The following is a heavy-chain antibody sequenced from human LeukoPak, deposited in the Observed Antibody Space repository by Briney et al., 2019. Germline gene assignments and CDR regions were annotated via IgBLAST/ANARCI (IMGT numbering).Heavy chain of an antibody. CDR3: ARNYYGSGSRAFDI. D-gene: IGHD3-10*01. CDR2: IYSGGST. J-gene: IGHJ3*02. CDR1: GFTVSSDY. Sequence: EGSLRLSCAASGFTVSSDYMSWVRQAPGKGLEWVSIIYSGGSTYYADSVKGRFTISRDNSKNTLYLQMNSLRAEDTAVYYCARNYYGSGSRAFDIWGQGTMVTVSS. V-gene: IGHV3-53*01.